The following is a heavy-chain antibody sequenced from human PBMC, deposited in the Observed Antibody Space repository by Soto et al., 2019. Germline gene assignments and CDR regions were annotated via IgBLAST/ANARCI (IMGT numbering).Heavy chain of an antibody. Sequence: GGSLRLSCAASGFTFSSEAMHWVRQAPGKGLVWVSRINSDGSSTSYADSVKGRFTISRDNAKNTLYLQMNSLRAEDTAVYYCARDEMATIPDYYYGMDVWGQGTTVTVSS. D-gene: IGHD5-12*01. CDR1: GFTFSSEA. V-gene: IGHV3-74*01. CDR3: ARDEMATIPDYYYGMDV. CDR2: INSDGSST. J-gene: IGHJ6*02.